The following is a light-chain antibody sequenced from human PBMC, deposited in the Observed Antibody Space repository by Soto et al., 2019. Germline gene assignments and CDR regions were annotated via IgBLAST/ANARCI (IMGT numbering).Light chain of an antibody. CDR2: SND. J-gene: IGLJ1*01. CDR1: SSNIGTNY. CDR3: GAWDSSLDVYV. V-gene: IGLV1-47*01. Sequence: QSVLTQSPSASGTPGQRVIISCSGTSSNIGTNYVYWYQQLPGTAPKVLIYSNDKRPSGVPNRFSGSKSGTSATLAITGLQTGDEGDYSCGAWDSSLDVYVFGGGTKLTVL.